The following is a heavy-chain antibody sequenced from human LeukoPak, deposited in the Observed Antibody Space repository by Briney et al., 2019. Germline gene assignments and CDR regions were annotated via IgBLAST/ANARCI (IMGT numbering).Heavy chain of an antibody. CDR2: IYYSGST. Sequence: SETLSLTCTVSGGSISSYYWSWIRQPPGKGLEWIGYIYYSGSTNYNPSLKSRVTISVDTSKNQLSLKLSSVTAADTAVYYCARDREYYGSGSYGHAFDIWGQGTMVTVSS. CDR1: GGSISSYY. CDR3: ARDREYYGSGSYGHAFDI. D-gene: IGHD3-10*01. J-gene: IGHJ3*02. V-gene: IGHV4-59*01.